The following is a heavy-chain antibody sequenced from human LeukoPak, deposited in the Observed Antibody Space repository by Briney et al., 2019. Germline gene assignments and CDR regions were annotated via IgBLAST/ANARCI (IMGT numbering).Heavy chain of an antibody. CDR2: ISHDGSNK. Sequence: GGSLRLSCAASGFTFSSYGMHWVRQAPGKGLEWVAVISHDGSNKYYADSVKGRFTISRDNSKNALYLQMNSLRAEDTAVYYCAKDGIYYDSSGYFDYWGQGTLVTVPS. D-gene: IGHD3-22*01. CDR3: AKDGIYYDSSGYFDY. CDR1: GFTFSSYG. J-gene: IGHJ4*02. V-gene: IGHV3-30*18.